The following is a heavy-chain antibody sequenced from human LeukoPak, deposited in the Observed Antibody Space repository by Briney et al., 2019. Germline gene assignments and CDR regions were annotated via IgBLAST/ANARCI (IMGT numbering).Heavy chain of an antibody. J-gene: IGHJ4*03. CDR3: AKNLRYFDLPPVEGDY. CDR1: GFILSNYA. CDR2: ISGGGST. Sequence: GGSVRLSCAVSGFILSNYAMTWVRQPPGKGLEWVSAISGGGSTYYADSVKGRFTISRDNPKNALYLQMNSLRAEDTAVYYCAKNLRYFDLPPVEGDYWGQGTLVTVSS. D-gene: IGHD3-9*01. V-gene: IGHV3-23*01.